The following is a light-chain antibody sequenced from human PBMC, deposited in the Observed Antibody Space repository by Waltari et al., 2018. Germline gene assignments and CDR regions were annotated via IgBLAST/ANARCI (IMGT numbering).Light chain of an antibody. CDR2: RVS. CDR3: MQGTHWPYT. J-gene: IGKJ2*01. CDR1: QILVYADGNTY. Sequence: EVVMTQSPLSLPVTLGQPASISCRPSQILVYADGNTYLNWFHQRPGQSPRRLIYRVSVRDSRVPDRFSGSGSGTDFTLMISRVEAEDVGVYYCMQGTHWPYTFGQGTKLEIK. V-gene: IGKV2-30*01.